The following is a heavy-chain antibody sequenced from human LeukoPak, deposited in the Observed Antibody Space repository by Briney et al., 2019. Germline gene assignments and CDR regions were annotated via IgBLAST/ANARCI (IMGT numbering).Heavy chain of an antibody. CDR3: ASSSGYDYEDYFDY. V-gene: IGHV4-30-4*01. CDR2: IYYSGST. D-gene: IGHD5-12*01. CDR1: GGSISSYY. J-gene: IGHJ4*02. Sequence: PSETLSLTCPVSGGSISSYYWSWIRQPPGKGLEWIGYIYYSGSTYYNPSLKSRVTISVDTSKNQFSLKLSSVTAADTAVYYCASSSGYDYEDYFDYWGQGTLVTVSS.